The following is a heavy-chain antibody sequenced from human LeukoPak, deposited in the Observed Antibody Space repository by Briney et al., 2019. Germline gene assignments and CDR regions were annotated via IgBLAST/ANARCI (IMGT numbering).Heavy chain of an antibody. V-gene: IGHV4-59*02. CDR2: IYYSGST. J-gene: IGHJ3*02. CDR3: ARLRETDIVVVTATGHDAFDI. Sequence: SETLSLTCTVSGGSVSSYYWSWIRQPPGKGLEWIGYIYYSGSTNYNPSLKSRVTISVDTSKNQFSLKLSSVTAADTAVYYCARLRETDIVVVTATGHDAFDIWGQGTMVTVSS. CDR1: GGSVSSYY. D-gene: IGHD2-21*02.